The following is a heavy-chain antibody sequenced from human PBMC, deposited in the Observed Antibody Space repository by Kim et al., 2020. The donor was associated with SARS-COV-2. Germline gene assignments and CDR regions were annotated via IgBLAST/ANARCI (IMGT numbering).Heavy chain of an antibody. CDR3: ARIYGHCSGVNCPPDN. V-gene: IGHV4-39*01. Sequence: SETLSLTCTVSGGSISSRTYCWGWIRQPPGKGLDWIGTICYSGSTYYNPSLKSRVTISGDTSKNQFSLKLSSVIAADTAVYYCARIYGHCSGVNCPPDNWGQGMLVLVSS. CDR2: ICYSGST. J-gene: IGHJ4*02. CDR1: GGSISSRTYC. D-gene: IGHD2-15*01.